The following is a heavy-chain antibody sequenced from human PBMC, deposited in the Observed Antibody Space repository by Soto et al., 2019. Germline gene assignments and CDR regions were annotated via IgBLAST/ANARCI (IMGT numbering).Heavy chain of an antibody. V-gene: IGHV1-18*01. CDR1: GYTFTSYG. CDR3: ARYPKAVAGTDYYYYMDV. D-gene: IGHD6-19*01. Sequence: ASVKVSCKASGYTFTSYGISWVRQAPGQGLEWMGWISAYNGNTNYAQKLQVRVTMTTDTSTNTDYMELRSLRSDDTAVYYCARYPKAVAGTDYYYYMDVWGKGTTVTVSS. CDR2: ISAYNGNT. J-gene: IGHJ6*03.